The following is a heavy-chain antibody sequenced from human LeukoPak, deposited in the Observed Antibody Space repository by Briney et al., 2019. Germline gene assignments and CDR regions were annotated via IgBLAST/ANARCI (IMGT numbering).Heavy chain of an antibody. CDR2: ISYDESNK. CDR3: ARDSPIVYY. CDR1: GFTFSSYA. Sequence: RGSLRLSCAASGFTFSSYAMHWVRQAPGKGLEWVAVISYDESNKYYAGSVKGRFPISRDNSQNILYLQMNSLRAEDTAVYYCARDSPIVYYWGQGTLVTVSS. V-gene: IGHV3-30*03. J-gene: IGHJ4*02. D-gene: IGHD2/OR15-2a*01.